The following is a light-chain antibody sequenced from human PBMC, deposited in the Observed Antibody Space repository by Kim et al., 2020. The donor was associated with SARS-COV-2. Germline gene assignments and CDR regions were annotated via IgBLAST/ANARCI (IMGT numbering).Light chain of an antibody. CDR3: QQFNSPYT. CDR1: QDIKSY. V-gene: IGKV1-9*01. J-gene: IGKJ2*01. CDR2: AAT. Sequence: LSASVGDRVTIDHRASQDIKSYLAWYQQIPGRAPKLLIYAATTLQSGVPSRFGGSGSGTDFTLTISSLQPEDFGDYHCQQFNSPYTFGQGNKLEI.